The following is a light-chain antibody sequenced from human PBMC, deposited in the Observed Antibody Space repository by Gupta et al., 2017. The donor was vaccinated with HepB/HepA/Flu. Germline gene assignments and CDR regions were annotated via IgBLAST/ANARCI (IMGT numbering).Light chain of an antibody. V-gene: IGKV2-28*01. CDR2: LGA. CDR1: QSLLHSNGYNY. CDR3: MKALQNPWT. Sequence: DIVVPQSPLSLPVTPVEPASISCRSSQSLLHSNGYNYLDWYLQKPGQSPQLLIYLGANRAAGGPDRCSGSGSGTDVTMKISRVEAEDVGVDYCMKALQNPWTFGQGTKVEIK. J-gene: IGKJ1*01.